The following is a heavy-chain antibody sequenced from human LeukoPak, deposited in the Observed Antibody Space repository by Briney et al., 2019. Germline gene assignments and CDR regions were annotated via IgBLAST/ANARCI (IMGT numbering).Heavy chain of an antibody. CDR1: EFTFSSYA. J-gene: IGHJ4*02. CDR2: ITGSGDSGDRT. CDR3: AKDLKLRTLWTTVTSVDY. V-gene: IGHV3-23*01. Sequence: GGSLRLSCAASEFTFSSYAMSWVRQAPGKGLEWVSAITGSGDSGDRTYYADSVKGRFTISRDNSKNTLYLQMNSLRAEDTAVYYCAKDLKLRTLWTTVTSVDYWGQGTLVTVSS. D-gene: IGHD4-11*01.